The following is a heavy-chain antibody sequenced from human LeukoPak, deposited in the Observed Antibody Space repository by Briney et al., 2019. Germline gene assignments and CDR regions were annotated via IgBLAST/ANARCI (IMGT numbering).Heavy chain of an antibody. CDR1: GFIFSSYA. CDR2: ISRSGDTT. CDR3: AKVAPPTWWYFEL. Sequence: QTGGSLRLSCAASGFIFSSYAMRWVRQALGKGLEWVSSISRSGDTTYYADSVKGRFTISRDNSKNTLYLQMNSLRAEDTAVYYCAKVAPPTWWYFELWGRGILVTVSS. V-gene: IGHV3-23*01. D-gene: IGHD1-1*01. J-gene: IGHJ2*01.